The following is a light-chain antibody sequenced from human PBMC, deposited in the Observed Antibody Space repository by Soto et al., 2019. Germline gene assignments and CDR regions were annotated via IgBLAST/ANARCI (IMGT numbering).Light chain of an antibody. CDR1: SSDAGGYNY. J-gene: IGLJ3*02. V-gene: IGLV2-14*01. CDR3: SSYTSSSTLV. Sequence: QSALTQPASVSGSPGQSITISCTGTSSDAGGYNYVSWYQQHPGKAPKLMIYEVSNRPSGVSNRFSGSKSGNTASLTISGLQAEDEADYYCSSYTSSSTLVFGGGTKLPVL. CDR2: EVS.